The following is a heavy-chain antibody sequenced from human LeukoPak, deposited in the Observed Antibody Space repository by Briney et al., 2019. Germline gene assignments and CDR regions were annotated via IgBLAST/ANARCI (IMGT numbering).Heavy chain of an antibody. CDR1: GGSISRYY. CDR3: ARSRPETRRYSDV. D-gene: IGHD3-9*01. CDR2: IYSNGSI. Sequence: SETLSLTCTVSGGSISRYYWNWIRQPPGQGLEWIGYIYSNGSINYNPSLKSRVTTSVDMSKKRFSLKLRSTTAADTAVYYCARSRPETRRYSDVWGQGTTVTVSS. J-gene: IGHJ6*02. V-gene: IGHV4-59*01.